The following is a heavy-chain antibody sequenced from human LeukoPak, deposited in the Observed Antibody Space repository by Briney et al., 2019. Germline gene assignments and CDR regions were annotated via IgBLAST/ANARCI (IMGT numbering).Heavy chain of an antibody. CDR1: GGSFSGYY. D-gene: IGHD4-11*01. Sequence: SETLSLTCAVYGGSFSGYYWSWIRQPPGKGLEWIGEINHSGSTNYSPSLKSRVTISVDTSKNQFSLKLSSVTAADTAVYYCVSNPYSNYYFDYWGQGALVTVSS. CDR2: INHSGST. CDR3: VSNPYSNYYFDY. V-gene: IGHV4-34*01. J-gene: IGHJ4*02.